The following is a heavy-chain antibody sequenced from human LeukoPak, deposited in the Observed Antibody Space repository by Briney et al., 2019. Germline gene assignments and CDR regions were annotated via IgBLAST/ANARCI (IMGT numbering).Heavy chain of an antibody. D-gene: IGHD5-18*01. Sequence: GGSLRLSCAASGFTFSSYWLHWVRQAPGKGLVWVSRIKGDERSTNYADSVKGRFTIFRDNAKNTVYLEMNSLRAEDTAVYYCVRGQLWSYYHDYWGQGTLVTVSS. J-gene: IGHJ4*02. V-gene: IGHV3-74*01. CDR1: GFTFSSYW. CDR2: IKGDERST. CDR3: VRGQLWSYYHDY.